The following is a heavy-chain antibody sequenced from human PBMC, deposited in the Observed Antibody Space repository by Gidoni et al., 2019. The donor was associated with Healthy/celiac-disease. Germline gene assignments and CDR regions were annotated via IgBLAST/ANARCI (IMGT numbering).Heavy chain of an antibody. J-gene: IGHJ4*02. D-gene: IGHD5-12*01. CDR1: GGSISSGSYY. CDR3: ASGGDGYMSRY. Sequence: QVQLQESGPGLVKPSQTLSLTCTGSGGSISSGSYYWSWIRRPAGKGLEWIGRIYTSGSTNYNPSLKSRVTMSVDTSKNQFSLKLSSVTAADTAVYHCASGGDGYMSRYWGQGTLVTVSS. CDR2: IYTSGST. V-gene: IGHV4-61*02.